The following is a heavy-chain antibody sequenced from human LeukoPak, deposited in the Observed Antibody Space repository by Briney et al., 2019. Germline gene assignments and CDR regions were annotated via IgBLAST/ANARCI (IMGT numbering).Heavy chain of an antibody. V-gene: IGHV4-34*01. CDR3: ARDSGTSGEVKFDP. J-gene: IGHJ5*02. D-gene: IGHD3-10*01. Sequence: SETLSLTCAVYGGSFSGYYWSWIRQPPGKGLEWIGEINHSGTTNYNPSPRSRVTMSVDTSKNQISLKLKSVTAADTAVYYCARDSGTSGEVKFDPWGQGALVTVSS. CDR1: GGSFSGYY. CDR2: INHSGTT.